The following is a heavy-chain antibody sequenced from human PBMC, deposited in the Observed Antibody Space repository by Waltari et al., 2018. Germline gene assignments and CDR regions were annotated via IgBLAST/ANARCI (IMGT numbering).Heavy chain of an antibody. CDR3: VRDTFD. Sequence: EVRLVESGGGLVQPGGSLRLSCAASGLPFSTYWMPWVRQRSGTWMHLVRQCPGKWLTWVSRINPDGSTATYADSVKGRFAISRDNAKSTLYLQMNSLRAEDTAIYYCVRDTFDWGQGTLVTVSS. CDR1: GLPFSTYW. J-gene: IGHJ4*02. V-gene: IGHV3-74*01. CDR2: INPDGSTA.